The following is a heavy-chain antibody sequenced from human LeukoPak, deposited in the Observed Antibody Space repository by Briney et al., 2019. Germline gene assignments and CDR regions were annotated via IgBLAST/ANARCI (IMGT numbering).Heavy chain of an antibody. Sequence: SETLSLTCTVSGGSISSDYWSWLRQPAGKGLEWMGRIYYSGSAYYNPSLKSRVTISVDASKNQFSLKLSSVTAADPAVYYCASYYYDSSGYGYYFDYWGQGTLVTVSS. D-gene: IGHD3-22*01. V-gene: IGHV4-59*05. CDR2: IYYSGSA. CDR1: GGSISSDY. CDR3: ASYYYDSSGYGYYFDY. J-gene: IGHJ4*02.